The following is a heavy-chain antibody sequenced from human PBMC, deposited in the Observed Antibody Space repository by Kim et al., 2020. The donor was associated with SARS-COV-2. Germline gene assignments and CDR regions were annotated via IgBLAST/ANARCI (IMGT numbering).Heavy chain of an antibody. CDR2: VNPTDSDV. D-gene: IGHD6-13*01. J-gene: IGHJ4*02. CDR3: VRPGIAAGDYFFDH. Sequence: GESLKISCRAFGYRFTSYWIGWVRQKPGKGLEWVGIVNPTDSDVKYNSAFRGQVTISADQSISTAFLQWSSLQASDTATYYCVRPGIAAGDYFFDHWGQGPLLTVSS. CDR1: GYRFTSYW. V-gene: IGHV5-51*01.